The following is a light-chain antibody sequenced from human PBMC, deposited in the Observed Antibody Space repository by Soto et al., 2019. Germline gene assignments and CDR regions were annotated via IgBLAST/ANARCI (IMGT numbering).Light chain of an antibody. CDR2: SAS. Sequence: DIRMTQSPSSLSASVGDKVTMTCRASLSVNSDLNWYQQKPGKAPKLLIYSASTLQTGVPSRFSGSGSGTDFTLTISSLQPEDFATYYCQQSYSTHLFTFGPGTKVDIK. V-gene: IGKV1-39*01. CDR1: LSVNSD. CDR3: QQSYSTHLFT. J-gene: IGKJ3*01.